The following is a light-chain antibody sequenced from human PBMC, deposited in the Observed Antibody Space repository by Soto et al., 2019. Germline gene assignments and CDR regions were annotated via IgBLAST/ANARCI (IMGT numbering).Light chain of an antibody. CDR1: SSDVGSHNL. CDR3: CSTAAGSTYV. Sequence: YVLTQPASVSGSPGQSITISCTGTSSDVGSHNLVSWYQQFPGKAPKLIIFEASKRPSGVSNRFSGSKSGSTASLTISGLQAEDEADYYCCSTAAGSTYVFGSGTKVTVL. J-gene: IGLJ1*01. V-gene: IGLV2-23*01. CDR2: EAS.